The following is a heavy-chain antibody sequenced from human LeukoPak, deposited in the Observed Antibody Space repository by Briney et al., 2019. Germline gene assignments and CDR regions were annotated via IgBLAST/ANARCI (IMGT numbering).Heavy chain of an antibody. CDR3: TRVGYIDEGIDY. CDR1: GFPFSSYW. Sequence: GGSLRLSCVASGFPFSSYWMTWVRQAPGKGLEWVANVKQDGSKKSYVDSVKGRFTISRDNAKNSLYLQMNSLRAEDTAIYYCTRVGYIDEGIDYWGQGTLVTVSS. CDR2: VKQDGSKK. D-gene: IGHD5-24*01. J-gene: IGHJ4*02. V-gene: IGHV3-7*04.